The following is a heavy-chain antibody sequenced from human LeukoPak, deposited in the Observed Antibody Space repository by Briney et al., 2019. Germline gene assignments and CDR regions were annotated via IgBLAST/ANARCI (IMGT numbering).Heavy chain of an antibody. CDR1: GFTFSSYA. Sequence: GGSLRLSCAASGFTFSSYAMSWVRQAPGKGLEWVSAISGSGGSAYYADSVKGRFTISRDHSKNTLYLQMNSLRAEDTAVYYCAKSVPYDSSGYLYYFDYWGQGPLVTVSS. CDR2: ISGSGGSA. J-gene: IGHJ4*02. D-gene: IGHD3-22*01. V-gene: IGHV3-23*01. CDR3: AKSVPYDSSGYLYYFDY.